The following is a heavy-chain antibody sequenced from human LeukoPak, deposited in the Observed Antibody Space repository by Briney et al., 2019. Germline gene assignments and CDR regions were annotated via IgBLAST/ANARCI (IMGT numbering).Heavy chain of an antibody. J-gene: IGHJ3*02. V-gene: IGHV4-61*02. D-gene: IGHD3-22*01. Sequence: SSETLSLTCTVSGDSISSGDYYWSWIRQPAGKGLEWIGRISSNGSTNYNPSLKSRVTISVDTSKNQFSLKLSSVTAADTAVYFCARGPYSYDSSGAFDIWGQGTMVTVSS. CDR1: GDSISSGDYY. CDR2: ISSNGST. CDR3: ARGPYSYDSSGAFDI.